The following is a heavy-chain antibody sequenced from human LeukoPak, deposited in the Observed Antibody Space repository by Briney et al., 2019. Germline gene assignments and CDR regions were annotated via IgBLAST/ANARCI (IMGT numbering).Heavy chain of an antibody. CDR3: ARGDILTGDPGY. J-gene: IGHJ4*02. D-gene: IGHD3-9*01. Sequence: PSETLSLTCTVSGGSISSSSYYWGWIRQPPGKGLEWIGNIYYSGSTYYSPSLKSRVTISVDTSKNQFSLKLSSVTAADTAVYYCARGDILTGDPGYWGQGTLVTVSS. CDR2: IYYSGST. V-gene: IGHV4-39*01. CDR1: GGSISSSSYY.